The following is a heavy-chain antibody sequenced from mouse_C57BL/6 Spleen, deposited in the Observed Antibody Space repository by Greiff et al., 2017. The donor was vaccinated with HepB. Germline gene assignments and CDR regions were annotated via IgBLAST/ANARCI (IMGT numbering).Heavy chain of an antibody. V-gene: IGHV3-1*01. CDR1: GYSITSGYD. Sequence: VQLKESGPGMVKPSQSLSLTCTVTGYSITSGYDWHWIRHFPGNKLEWMGYISYSGSTNYNPSLKSRISITHDTSKNHFFLKLNSVTTEDTATYYCARRVTHYYAMDYWGQGTSVTVSS. D-gene: IGHD2-2*01. CDR3: ARRVTHYYAMDY. CDR2: ISYSGST. J-gene: IGHJ4*01.